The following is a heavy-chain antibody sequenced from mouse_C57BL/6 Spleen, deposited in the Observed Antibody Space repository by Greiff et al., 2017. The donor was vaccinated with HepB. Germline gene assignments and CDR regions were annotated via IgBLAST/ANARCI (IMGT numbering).Heavy chain of an antibody. CDR3: AAITTVGAY. J-gene: IGHJ3*01. CDR1: GYTFTSYW. D-gene: IGHD1-1*01. CDR2: IDPSDSYT. Sequence: LVESGAELVKPGASVKLSCKASGYTFTSYWMQWVKQRPGQGLEWIGEIDPSDSYTNYNQKFKGKATLTVDTSSSTAYMQLSSLTSEDSAVYYCAAITTVGAYWGQGTLVTVSA. V-gene: IGHV1-50*01.